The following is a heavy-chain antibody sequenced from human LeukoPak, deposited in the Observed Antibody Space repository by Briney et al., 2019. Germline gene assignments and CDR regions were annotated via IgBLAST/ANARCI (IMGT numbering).Heavy chain of an antibody. V-gene: IGHV3-11*01. CDR1: GFIFSDYY. Sequence: GWSLRLSCAGSGFIFSDYYMSWIRQAPGKGLEWLSYIRSSGDTRYYADSVKGRFTISRDNAKKSLYLQMNSLRVEDTGVYYCAREGVATDSFEIWGQGTTVTVSS. CDR2: IRSSGDTR. D-gene: IGHD1-1*01. CDR3: AREGVATDSFEI. J-gene: IGHJ3*02.